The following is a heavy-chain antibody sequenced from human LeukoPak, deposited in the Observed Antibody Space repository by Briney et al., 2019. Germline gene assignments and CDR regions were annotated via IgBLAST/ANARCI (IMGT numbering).Heavy chain of an antibody. D-gene: IGHD5-24*01. CDR2: ISGSGGRT. J-gene: IGHJ4*02. CDR3: AKTAHRYNPAPFDY. V-gene: IGHV3-23*01. Sequence: PAGSLRLSCAASGFTFSRYAVSWVRQAPGKGLEWVGAISGSGGRTYYADSVKCRFTISRDNSKNTLYLQMNSLRAEDTAAYYCAKTAHRYNPAPFDYWGQGTLVTVSS. CDR1: GFTFSRYA.